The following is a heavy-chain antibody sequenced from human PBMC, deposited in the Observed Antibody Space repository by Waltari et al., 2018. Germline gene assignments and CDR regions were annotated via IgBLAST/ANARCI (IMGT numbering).Heavy chain of an antibody. CDR3: AKVSVTSEYFQH. J-gene: IGHJ1*01. D-gene: IGHD2-21*02. CDR1: GFTFSSYG. CDR2: IRYDGSNK. Sequence: QVQLVESGGGVVQPGGSLRLSCAASGFTFSSYGMHWVSQAPGKGREWVAVIRYDGSNKYYADSVKGRFTISRDNSKNTLYLQMNSLRAEDTAVYYCAKVSVTSEYFQHWGQGTLVTVSS. V-gene: IGHV3-30*02.